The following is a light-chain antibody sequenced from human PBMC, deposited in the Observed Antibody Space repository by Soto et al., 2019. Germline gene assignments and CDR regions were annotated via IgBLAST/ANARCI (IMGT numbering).Light chain of an antibody. Sequence: MTQSPATLSVSPGERATLSCRASQSVSSNLAWYQQKPGKAPKLLIYDASILESGVPSRFSGSGSGTEFSLTISSLQPDDFATYSCQQYSSYRTFGQGTKVEIK. CDR2: DAS. J-gene: IGKJ1*01. CDR1: QSVSSN. CDR3: QQYSSYRT. V-gene: IGKV1-5*01.